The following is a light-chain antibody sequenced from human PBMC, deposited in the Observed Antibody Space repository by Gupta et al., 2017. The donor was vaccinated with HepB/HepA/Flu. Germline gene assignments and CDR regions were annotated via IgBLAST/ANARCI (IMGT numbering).Light chain of an antibody. Sequence: DIQMTQSPSSLSASVGDRVTITCRASQSISSYLNWYQQKPGKAPKLLIYAASSLQSGVPSRFSGSGSGTDFTLTISSLQPEDFATYYCQQSYRNPPMCSFGQGTKLEIK. CDR1: QSISSY. V-gene: IGKV1-39*01. CDR3: QQSYRNPPMCS. J-gene: IGKJ2*04. CDR2: AAS.